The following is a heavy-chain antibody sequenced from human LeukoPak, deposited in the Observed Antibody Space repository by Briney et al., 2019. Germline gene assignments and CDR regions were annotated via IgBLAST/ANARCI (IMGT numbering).Heavy chain of an antibody. J-gene: IGHJ4*02. CDR3: ARADSSGYYPFDY. V-gene: IGHV4-39*07. CDR1: GGSISSSSYY. CDR2: IYYSGST. D-gene: IGHD3-22*01. Sequence: KPSETLSLTCTVSGGSISSSSYYWGWIRQPPGKGLEWFGSIYYSGSTYYNPSLKSRVTISVDTSKNQFSLKLSSVTAADTAVYYCARADSSGYYPFDYWGQGTLVTASS.